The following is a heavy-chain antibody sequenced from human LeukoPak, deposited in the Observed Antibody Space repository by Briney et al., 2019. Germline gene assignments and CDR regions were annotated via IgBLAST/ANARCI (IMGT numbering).Heavy chain of an antibody. Sequence: GGSLRLSCAASGFTFSSYSMNWVRQAPGKGLEWVSSISGSSSYIYYADSVKGRFTISRDNTKNSLYLEMSSLRAEDTAVYYCATIEAVRFQYWGQGTLVAVSS. J-gene: IGHJ4*02. CDR2: ISGSSSYI. CDR1: GFTFSSYS. CDR3: ATIEAVRFQY. D-gene: IGHD3-3*01. V-gene: IGHV3-21*01.